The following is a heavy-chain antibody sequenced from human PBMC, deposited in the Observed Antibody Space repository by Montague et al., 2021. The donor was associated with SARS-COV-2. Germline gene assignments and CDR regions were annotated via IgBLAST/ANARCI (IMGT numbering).Heavy chain of an antibody. Sequence: SETLSLTCTVSGGSISSSSYYWGWIRQPPGKGLEWIGSIYYSGSTYYNPSLKSRVTISVDTSKNQFSLKLSSVTAADTAVYYCARDGGTVTAFLGVGYVRGGLSWLDPGGQGTLVTVSS. J-gene: IGHJ5*02. CDR3: ARDGGTVTAFLGVGYVRGGLSWLDP. V-gene: IGHV4-39*07. CDR2: IYYSGST. D-gene: IGHD2-21*02. CDR1: GGSISSSSYY.